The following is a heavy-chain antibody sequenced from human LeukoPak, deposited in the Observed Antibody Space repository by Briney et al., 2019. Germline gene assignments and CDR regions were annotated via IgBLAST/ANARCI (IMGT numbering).Heavy chain of an antibody. D-gene: IGHD6-13*01. CDR2: ISTRGTT. Sequence: SQTLSLTCTVSGGSISSGSYYWSWIRQPAGKGLEWIGRISTRGTTTYNPSLKSRLTLSVDTSNNQFSLSLNSVTAADTAIYYCARDLLRGESGSWFEAFDIWGQGTMVTVSS. J-gene: IGHJ3*02. CDR3: ARDLLRGESGSWFEAFDI. V-gene: IGHV4-61*02. CDR1: GGSISSGSYY.